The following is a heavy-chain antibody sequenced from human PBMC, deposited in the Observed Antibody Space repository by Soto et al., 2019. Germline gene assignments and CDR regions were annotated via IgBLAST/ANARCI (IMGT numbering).Heavy chain of an antibody. CDR3: ARSIRGPRRFNGMDV. Sequence: SGPTLVNPTETLTLTCAVSGFSLSTGRMGVSWIRQPPGKALEWLALIERDDDDKYYSTSLKTRLTISKDTRKNQVVLTMANMEPADTATYYCARSIRGPRRFNGMDVWGQGTTVTVSS. V-gene: IGHV2-70*13. D-gene: IGHD1-20*01. J-gene: IGHJ6*02. CDR2: IERDDDDK. CDR1: GFSLSTGRMG.